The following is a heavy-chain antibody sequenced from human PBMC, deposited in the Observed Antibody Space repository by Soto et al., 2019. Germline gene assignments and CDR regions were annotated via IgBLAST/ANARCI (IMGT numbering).Heavy chain of an antibody. CDR1: GFTFSSYG. Sequence: QVQLVESGGGVVQPGRSLRLSCAASGFTFSSYGMHWVRQAPGKGLEWVAVISYDGSNKYYADSVKGRFTISRDNSKNTLYLQMNSLRAEDTAVYYCAKYLSGSGWFDAFDIWGQGTMVTVSS. V-gene: IGHV3-30*18. CDR2: ISYDGSNK. J-gene: IGHJ3*02. D-gene: IGHD6-19*01. CDR3: AKYLSGSGWFDAFDI.